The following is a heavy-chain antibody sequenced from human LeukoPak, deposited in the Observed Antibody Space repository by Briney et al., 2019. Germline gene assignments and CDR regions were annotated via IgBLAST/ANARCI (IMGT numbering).Heavy chain of an antibody. Sequence: GGSLRLSCAASGFTFNNYNMNWVRQAPGKGLEWVSYITRDSTTTYYADSVKGRFTISRDNVKNSLYLQMNSLRAEDTAVYYCARDTMVRGVPIPFYRGQGTPVTVSS. CDR2: ITRDSTTT. CDR1: GFTFNNYN. V-gene: IGHV3-48*01. J-gene: IGHJ4*02. D-gene: IGHD3-10*01. CDR3: ARDTMVRGVPIPFY.